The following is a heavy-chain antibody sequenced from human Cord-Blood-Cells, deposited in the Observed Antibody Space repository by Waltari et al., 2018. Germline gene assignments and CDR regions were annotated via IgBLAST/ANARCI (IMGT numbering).Heavy chain of an antibody. CDR2: INHSGST. Sequence: QVQLQQWGAGLLKPSETLSLPCAVYGGSFSGYYWSWIRQPPGKGLEWIGEINHSGSTNYNPSLKSRVTISVDTSKNQFSLKLSSVTAADTAVYYCASEPGYSGYQYNWFDPWGQGTLVTVSS. CDR1: GGSFSGYY. CDR3: ASEPGYSGYQYNWFDP. V-gene: IGHV4-34*01. J-gene: IGHJ5*02. D-gene: IGHD5-12*01.